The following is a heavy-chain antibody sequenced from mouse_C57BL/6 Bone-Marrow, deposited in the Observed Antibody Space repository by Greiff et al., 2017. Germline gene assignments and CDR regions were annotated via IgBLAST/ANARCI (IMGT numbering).Heavy chain of an antibody. CDR3: ARAHYGSSPAWFAY. D-gene: IGHD1-1*01. J-gene: IGHJ3*01. CDR2: IYPGDGDT. CDR1: GYAFSSSW. Sequence: VQLQQSGPELVKPGASVKISCKASGYAFSSSWMNWVKQRPGQGLEWIGRIYPGDGDTNYNGKFKGKATLTADKSSSTAYMQLSSLTSEDSAVYFGARAHYGSSPAWFAYWGQGTLVTVSA. V-gene: IGHV1-82*01.